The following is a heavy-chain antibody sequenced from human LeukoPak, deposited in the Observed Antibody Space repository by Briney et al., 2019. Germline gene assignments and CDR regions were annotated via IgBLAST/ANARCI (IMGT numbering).Heavy chain of an antibody. V-gene: IGHV1-2*02. CDR2: INPNSGGT. D-gene: IGHD2-8*01. CDR1: GYTFTGYY. J-gene: IGHJ3*02. Sequence: ASVKVSCKASGYTFTGYYMHWVRHAPGQGLEWMGWINPNSGGTNYAQKFQGRVTITRDTSISTAYMELSRLRSDDTAVYYCARGSPIVLMVYAYAFDIWGQGTMVTVSS. CDR3: ARGSPIVLMVYAYAFDI.